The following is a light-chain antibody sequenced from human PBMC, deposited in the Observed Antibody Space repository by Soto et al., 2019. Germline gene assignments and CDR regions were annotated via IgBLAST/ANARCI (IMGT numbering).Light chain of an antibody. CDR2: DVS. CDR3: RSYTSSSTLVV. V-gene: IGLV2-14*01. CDR1: SSDVGGYNY. Sequence: QSALTQPASVSGSPGQSITISCTGTSSDVGGYNYVSWYQQHPGKAPKLMIYDVSNRPSGVSNRFSGSKSCNTASLTISGLQAEDEAEYYCRSYTSSSTLVVFGGGTKLTVL. J-gene: IGLJ2*01.